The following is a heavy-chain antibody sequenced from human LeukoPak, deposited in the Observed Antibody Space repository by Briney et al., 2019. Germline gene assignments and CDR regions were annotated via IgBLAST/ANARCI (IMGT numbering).Heavy chain of an antibody. CDR2: IIPILGIA. V-gene: IGHV1-69*04. Sequence: SVKVSCKASGGTFSSYAISWVRQAPGQGLEWMGRIIPILGIANYAQKFQGRVTITADKSTSTAYMELSSLRSEGTAVYYCAATGRYCSSTSCYTDDYWGQGTLVTVSS. CDR1: GGTFSSYA. CDR3: AATGRYCSSTSCYTDDY. D-gene: IGHD2-2*02. J-gene: IGHJ4*02.